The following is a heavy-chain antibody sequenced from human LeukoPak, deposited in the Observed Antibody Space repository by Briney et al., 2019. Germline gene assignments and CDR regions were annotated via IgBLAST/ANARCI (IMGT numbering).Heavy chain of an antibody. D-gene: IGHD3-10*01. CDR2: INHSGST. Sequence: SETLSLTCAVYGGSFSGYYWSWIRQPPGKGLEGIGEINHSGSTNYNPSLKSRVTISVDTSKNQFSLKLSSVTAADTAVYYCARDPVRGVSSYYFDYWGQGTLVTVSS. CDR1: GGSFSGYY. V-gene: IGHV4-34*01. J-gene: IGHJ4*02. CDR3: ARDPVRGVSSYYFDY.